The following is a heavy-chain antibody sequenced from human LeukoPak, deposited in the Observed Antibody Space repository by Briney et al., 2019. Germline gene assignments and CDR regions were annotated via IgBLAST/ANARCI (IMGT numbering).Heavy chain of an antibody. CDR1: GFSLSGYW. CDR2: INQDGSQK. V-gene: IGHV3-7*01. Sequence: PGGSLRLSCAASGFSLSGYWMTWVRQAPGKGLEWVANINQDGSQKNHVDSVQGRFTISRDNAKNSLYLQMNSLTAEDTAVYYCARDYTYCSGSRCYDRFDCWGQGIRVTVSS. CDR3: ARDYTYCSGSRCYDRFDC. J-gene: IGHJ4*02. D-gene: IGHD2-15*01.